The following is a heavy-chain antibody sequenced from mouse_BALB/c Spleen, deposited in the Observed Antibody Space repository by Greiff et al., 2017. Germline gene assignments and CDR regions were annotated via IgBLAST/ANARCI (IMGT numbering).Heavy chain of an antibody. V-gene: IGHV5-6-5*01. J-gene: IGHJ2*01. Sequence: EVKLMESGGGLVKPGGSLKLSCAASGFTFSSYAMSWVRQTPEKRLEWVASISSGGSTYYPDSVKGRFTISRDNARNILYLQMSSLRSEDTAMYYCASITTAPFDYWGQGTTLTVSS. CDR2: ISSGGST. CDR3: ASITTAPFDY. D-gene: IGHD1-2*01. CDR1: GFTFSSYA.